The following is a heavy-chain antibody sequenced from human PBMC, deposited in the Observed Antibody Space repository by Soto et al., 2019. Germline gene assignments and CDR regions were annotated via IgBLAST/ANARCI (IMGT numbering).Heavy chain of an antibody. CDR1: GFTFSSYW. V-gene: IGHV3-74*01. CDR2: INSDGSST. Sequence: VGSLRLSCAASGFTFSSYWMHWVRQAPGKGLVWVSRINSDGSSTSYADSVKGRFTISRDDAKNTLYLQMNSLRAEDTAVYYCARDPHYYDFWSGYYSAFDIWGQGTMVTVSS. CDR3: ARDPHYYDFWSGYYSAFDI. J-gene: IGHJ3*02. D-gene: IGHD3-3*01.